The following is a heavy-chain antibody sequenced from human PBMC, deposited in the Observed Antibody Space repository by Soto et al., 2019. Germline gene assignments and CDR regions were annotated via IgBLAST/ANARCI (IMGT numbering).Heavy chain of an antibody. V-gene: IGHV3-11*06. J-gene: IGHJ3*01. CDR2: IGSGSSYT. D-gene: IGHD2-15*01. CDR3: ARIFVVITATLDAFDV. CDR1: GFIFSDYY. Sequence: PVGSLRLSCAASGFIFSDYYMGWIRQAPGKGLEWISLIGSGSSYTNYADSVKGRFTISRDNAKNSLYLQMNSLRADDAAVYFCARIFVVITATLDAFDVWGQGTKVTVSS.